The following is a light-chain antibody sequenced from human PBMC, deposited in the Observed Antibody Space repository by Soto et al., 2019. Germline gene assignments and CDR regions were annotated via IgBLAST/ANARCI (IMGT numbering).Light chain of an antibody. CDR3: QQYGTSPT. Sequence: IVLTQSPGTLSLSPGDRATLSCRDSQSVRSSYLAWYQQKPGQAPRXLIYGTSSRATGTPDRSGGSGSRKVFTITISRLEPEYVALYYYQQYGTSPTFGQGTRLEIK. J-gene: IGKJ5*01. V-gene: IGKV3-20*01. CDR2: GTS. CDR1: QSVRSSY.